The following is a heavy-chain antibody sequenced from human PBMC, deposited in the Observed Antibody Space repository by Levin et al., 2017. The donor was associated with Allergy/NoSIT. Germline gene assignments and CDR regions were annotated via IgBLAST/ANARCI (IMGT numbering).Heavy chain of an antibody. Sequence: GESLKISCTGSVFTFGDYAMSWVRQAPGKGLEWVGFIRNKAHGGTTEYAASVKGRLTISRDDSKSIAYLQMNSLKTEDTAVYFCARGGPPNYDYNWGSYRDGYFDYWGQGTLVTVSS. V-gene: IGHV3-49*04. CDR2: IRNKAHGGTT. CDR3: ARGGPPNYDYNWGSYRDGYFDY. CDR1: VFTFGDYA. J-gene: IGHJ4*02. D-gene: IGHD3-16*02.